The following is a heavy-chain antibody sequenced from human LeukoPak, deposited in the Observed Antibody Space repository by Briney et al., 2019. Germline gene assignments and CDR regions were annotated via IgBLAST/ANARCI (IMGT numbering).Heavy chain of an antibody. CDR3: DVGILRGPDY. V-gene: IGHV4-38-2*02. CDR1: GSSISSNYY. J-gene: IGHJ4*02. D-gene: IGHD1-26*01. Sequence: PSETLSLTCTVSGSSISSNYYWGWIRQPPGKGLEWIGSIYHSGSTYYNPSLKSRVTISVDTSKNHFSLKLTSMTAADTAVYCCDVGILRGPDYWGQGTLVTVSS. CDR2: IYHSGST.